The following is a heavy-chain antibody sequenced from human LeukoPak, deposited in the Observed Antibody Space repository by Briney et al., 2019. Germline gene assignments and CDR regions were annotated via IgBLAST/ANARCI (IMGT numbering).Heavy chain of an antibody. D-gene: IGHD2-2*01. CDR3: ARLTEQYQLLIS. Sequence: SETLSLTCTVSGGSISSGSYYWGWIRQPPGKGLEWIGSIYYSGSTYYNPSLKSRVTISVDTSKNQFSLKLSSVTAADTAVYYCARLTEQYQLLISWGQGTLVTVSS. V-gene: IGHV4-39*01. CDR1: GGSISSGSYY. CDR2: IYYSGST. J-gene: IGHJ5*02.